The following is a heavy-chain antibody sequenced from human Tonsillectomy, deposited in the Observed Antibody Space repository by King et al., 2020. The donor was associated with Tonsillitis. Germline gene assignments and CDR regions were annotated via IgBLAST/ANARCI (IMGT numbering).Heavy chain of an antibody. CDR1: GFTFSSYG. V-gene: IGHV3-30*18. D-gene: IGHD3-9*01. CDR3: ANDLAYYDILTGLSAGRDF. J-gene: IGHJ6*02. Sequence: VQLVESGGGVVQPGRSLRLSCAVSGFTFSSYGMHWVRQAPGKGLEWVAVISYDGSNKYYADSEKGRLTISRDNSKNTLYLQMNSLRAEDTAVYYCANDLAYYDILTGLSAGRDFLGQGTTVTVSS. CDR2: ISYDGSNK.